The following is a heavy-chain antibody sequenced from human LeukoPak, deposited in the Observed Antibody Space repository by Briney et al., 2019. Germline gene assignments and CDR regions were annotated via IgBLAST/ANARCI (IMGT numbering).Heavy chain of an antibody. CDR1: GYTFFSYG. J-gene: IGHJ4*02. V-gene: IGHV1-18*01. CDR2: ISAYNGDT. CDR3: ARDRWWEPTDFSFDY. D-gene: IGHD1-26*01. Sequence: ASVKVSCKASGYTFFSYGISWVRQAPGQGLEWMGWISAYNGDTNYTQKFQGKVTMTTDTSTNTAYMELRSLRSEDTAVYYCARDRWWEPTDFSFDYWGQGTLVTVSS.